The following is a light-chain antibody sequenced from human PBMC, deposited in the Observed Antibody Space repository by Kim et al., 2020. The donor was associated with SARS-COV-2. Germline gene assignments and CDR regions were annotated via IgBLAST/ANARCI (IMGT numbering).Light chain of an antibody. CDR1: QSLTSNY. CDR3: QQSGSPPTWT. V-gene: IGKV3-20*01. CDR2: GAF. J-gene: IGKJ1*01. Sequence: EIVLTQSPDTLSLSPGERATLSCKASQSLTSNYLAWYQQKPGQAPRLLVYGAFRRATGIPDRFTGSGSGTDFTLTISRLEPEDFAVYYCQQSGSPPTWTFGQGTKVDIK.